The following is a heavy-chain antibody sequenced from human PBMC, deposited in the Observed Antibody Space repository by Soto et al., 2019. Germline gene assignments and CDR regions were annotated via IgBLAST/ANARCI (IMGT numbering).Heavy chain of an antibody. V-gene: IGHV3-23*01. CDR3: AKDAPGSGWLSDY. Sequence: RLSCAASGFTFSIYAMSWVRQAPGKGLEWVSTIGGSGGDTTYADFVRGRFTVSRDNSRNTLYLQMNSLRAEDTAIYYCAKDAPGSGWLSDYWGRGTLVTVSS. CDR2: IGGSGGDT. D-gene: IGHD3-22*01. J-gene: IGHJ4*02. CDR1: GFTFSIYA.